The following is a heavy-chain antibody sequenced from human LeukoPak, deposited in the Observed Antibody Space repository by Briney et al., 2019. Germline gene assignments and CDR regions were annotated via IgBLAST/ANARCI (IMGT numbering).Heavy chain of an antibody. D-gene: IGHD3-9*01. Sequence: GGSLRLSCAASGFTFDDYAMHWVRQAPGKGLEWVSGISWNSGSIGYADSVKGRFTISRDNAKNSLYLQMNSLRAEDTALYYCARFHDILNWGQGTLVTVSS. J-gene: IGHJ4*02. V-gene: IGHV3-9*01. CDR3: ARFHDILN. CDR1: GFTFDDYA. CDR2: ISWNSGSI.